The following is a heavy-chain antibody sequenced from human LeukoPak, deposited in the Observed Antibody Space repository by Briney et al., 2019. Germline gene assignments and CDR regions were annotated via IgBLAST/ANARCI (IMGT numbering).Heavy chain of an antibody. Sequence: ASVKVSCKASGYTFTDYYMHWVRQAPGQGLEWMGWITPNSGATKYAQKFRGRVSMTRDTSINTAYMELSRLRSDDTAIYYCARVSRFYYDSSGDFDYGGQGTLVTVSS. D-gene: IGHD3-22*01. J-gene: IGHJ4*02. CDR1: GYTFTDYY. V-gene: IGHV1-2*02. CDR2: ITPNSGAT. CDR3: ARVSRFYYDSSGDFDY.